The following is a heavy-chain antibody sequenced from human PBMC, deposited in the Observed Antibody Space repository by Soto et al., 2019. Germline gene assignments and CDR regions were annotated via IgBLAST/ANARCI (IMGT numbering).Heavy chain of an antibody. Sequence: VGSLRLSCTASGFTFSSNGMHWVRQAPGKGLEWVAVIWSDGSNKYYADSVKGRFTIFRDNSKSTLYLQMNGLRAEDTAVYYCARDGSNKPGFYYGMDVWGQGTTVTVSS. CDR2: IWSDGSNK. J-gene: IGHJ6*02. CDR3: ARDGSNKPGFYYGMDV. D-gene: IGHD6-13*01. V-gene: IGHV3-33*01. CDR1: GFTFSSNG.